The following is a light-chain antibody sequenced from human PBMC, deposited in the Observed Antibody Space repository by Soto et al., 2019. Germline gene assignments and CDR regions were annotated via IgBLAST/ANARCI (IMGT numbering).Light chain of an antibody. J-gene: IGKJ1*01. Sequence: DIQMTQSPSTLSASVGDRVTITCRASQSISSWLAWYQQKPGKAPKLLIYKASSLESGVPPRFSGSGSGTYFSLTISSLQPDDFATSYFQQYNSYPWTFGQGTNVEIK. CDR3: QQYNSYPWT. V-gene: IGKV1-5*03. CDR1: QSISSW. CDR2: KAS.